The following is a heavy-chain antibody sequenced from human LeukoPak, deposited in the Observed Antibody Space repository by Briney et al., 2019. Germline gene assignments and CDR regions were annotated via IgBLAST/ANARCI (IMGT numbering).Heavy chain of an antibody. CDR3: ARDSPYNWNDVNYFDY. Sequence: SETLSLTCTVSGGFISSYYWSWIRQPAGKGLEWIGRIYTSGSTNYNPSLKSRVTMSVDTSKNQFSLKLSSVTAADTAVYYCARDSPYNWNDVNYFDYWGQGTLVTVSS. D-gene: IGHD1-20*01. CDR2: IYTSGST. V-gene: IGHV4-4*07. CDR1: GGFISSYY. J-gene: IGHJ4*02.